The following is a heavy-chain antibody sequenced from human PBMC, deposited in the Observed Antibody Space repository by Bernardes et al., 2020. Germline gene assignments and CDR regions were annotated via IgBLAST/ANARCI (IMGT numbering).Heavy chain of an antibody. Sequence: GGSLRLSCAASGFSFSNYNMKWVRQAPGKGLELVSYISHAGAAMYYADSVKGRFTTSRDNAKNSEYLQMNSLRDENTAVYYCTRDLDWAFDYWGQGPQVTVAS. J-gene: IGHJ4*02. CDR3: TRDLDWAFDY. V-gene: IGHV3-48*02. CDR1: GFSFSNYN. D-gene: IGHD3-9*01. CDR2: ISHAGAAM.